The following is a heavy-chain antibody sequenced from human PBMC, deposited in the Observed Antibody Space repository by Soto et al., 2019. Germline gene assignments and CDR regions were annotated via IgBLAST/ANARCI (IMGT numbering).Heavy chain of an antibody. D-gene: IGHD3-3*01. CDR3: ARDQVRFLEWFDY. V-gene: IGHV4-30-4*01. CDR2: IYYSGST. Sequence: PSETLSLTSTFSGGSISSVDYYWSWIRQPPGKGLEWIGYIYYSGSTYYNPSLKSRVTISVDTSKNQFSLKLSSVTAADTAVYYCARDQVRFLEWFDYWGQGTLVTVS. CDR1: GGSISSVDYY. J-gene: IGHJ5*01.